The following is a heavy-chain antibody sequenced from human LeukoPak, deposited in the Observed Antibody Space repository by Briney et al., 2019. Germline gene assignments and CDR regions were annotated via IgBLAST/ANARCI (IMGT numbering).Heavy chain of an antibody. CDR3: ARDDGYNFWYFDY. D-gene: IGHD5-24*01. J-gene: IGHJ4*02. V-gene: IGHV4-59*01. Sequence: SETLSLTCTVSGGSISSYYWRGIRQPPGKGLEWIAYMYCSGSTNYNPSLKSRVTISVDTSKNQFSLKLSSVTAAHTAVYYCARDDGYNFWYFDYWGQGTLVTVSS. CDR1: GGSISSYY. CDR2: MYCSGST.